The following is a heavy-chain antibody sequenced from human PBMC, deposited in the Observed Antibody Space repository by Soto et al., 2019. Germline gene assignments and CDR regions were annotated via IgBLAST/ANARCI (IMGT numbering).Heavy chain of an antibody. CDR1: GYTFTSYG. J-gene: IGHJ4*02. CDR2: ISASNGNT. V-gene: IGHV1-18*01. CDR3: ARGRARNYDYVWGSY. Sequence: QVQLVQSGAEVKNSGASVKVSCKASGYTFTSYGFSWVRQAPGQGLEWMGWISASNGNTNYAQKLQGRVTMTTDTSTGTAYMELRSLRSDDTATYYCARGRARNYDYVWGSYWGQGTLVTVSS. D-gene: IGHD3-16*01.